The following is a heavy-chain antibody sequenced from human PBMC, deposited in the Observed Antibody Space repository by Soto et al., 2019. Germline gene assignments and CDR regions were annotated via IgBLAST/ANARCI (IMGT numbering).Heavy chain of an antibody. V-gene: IGHV3-53*01. Sequence: GGSLRLSCAISGFSVSSNYLSWVRQAPGKGLEWVSVHYSGGSTYYADSVQGRFTISRDESNNTLYLQMRRVRAEDTAVYFCARHRHPRGTVGATSPLDPWGQGTQVTVSS. CDR3: ARHRHPRGTVGATSPLDP. CDR2: HYSGGST. CDR1: GFSVSSNY. J-gene: IGHJ5*02. D-gene: IGHD1-26*01.